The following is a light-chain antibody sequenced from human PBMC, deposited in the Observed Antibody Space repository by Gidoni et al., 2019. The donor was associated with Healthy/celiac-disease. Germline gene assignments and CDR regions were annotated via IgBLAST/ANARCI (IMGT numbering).Light chain of an antibody. Sequence: DIVMTQSPDSLAVSLGERATINCKSSQIVLYSSNNKNYLAWYQPKPGQPPKLLIYWASTRESGVPDRFSGSGSGTDFTLTIRSLQAEDVAVYSCQQYYSTPPWTFGQGTKVEIK. V-gene: IGKV4-1*01. J-gene: IGKJ1*01. CDR3: QQYYSTPPWT. CDR1: QIVLYSSNNKNY. CDR2: WAS.